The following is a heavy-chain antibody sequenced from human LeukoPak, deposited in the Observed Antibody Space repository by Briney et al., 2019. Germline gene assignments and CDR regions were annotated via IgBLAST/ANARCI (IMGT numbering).Heavy chain of an antibody. V-gene: IGHV3-74*01. CDR2: ISSEGSST. J-gene: IGHJ4*02. CDR1: GFTFSIYW. CDR3: ARVPTTGTPSY. Sequence: GGSLRLSCAASGFTFSIYWMHWVRQAPGKGLVWVSRISSEGSSTTYADSVKGRFTISRDNSKNTLYLQMNSLRAEDTAVYYCARVPTTGTPSYWGQGTLVTVSS. D-gene: IGHD1-1*01.